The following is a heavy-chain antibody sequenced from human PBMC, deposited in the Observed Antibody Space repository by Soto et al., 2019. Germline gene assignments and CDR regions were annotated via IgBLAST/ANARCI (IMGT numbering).Heavy chain of an antibody. CDR1: GWSFSGYY. Sequence: SETLSLTCAVYGWSFSGYYWSWIRQPPGKGLEWIGEINHSGSTNYNPSLKSRVTTSVDTSKNQFSLKLSSVTAADTAVYYCARTGREDDFWSGYYTGIDYWGQGTLVTVSS. CDR2: INHSGST. CDR3: ARTGREDDFWSGYYTGIDY. J-gene: IGHJ4*02. D-gene: IGHD3-3*01. V-gene: IGHV4-34*01.